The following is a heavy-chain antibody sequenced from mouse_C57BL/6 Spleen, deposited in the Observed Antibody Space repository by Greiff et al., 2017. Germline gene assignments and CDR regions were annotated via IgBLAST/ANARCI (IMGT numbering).Heavy chain of an antibody. CDR3: AKGATTVVAPYAMDY. CDR2: IDPSDSET. J-gene: IGHJ4*01. CDR1: GYTFTSYW. V-gene: IGHV1-52*01. D-gene: IGHD1-1*01. Sequence: VQLQQPGAELVRPGSSVKLSCKASGYTFTSYWMHWVKQRPIQGLEWIGNIDPSDSETHYNQKFKDKATLTVDKSSSTAYMQLSSLTSEDSAVYYCAKGATTVVAPYAMDYWGQGTSVTVSS.